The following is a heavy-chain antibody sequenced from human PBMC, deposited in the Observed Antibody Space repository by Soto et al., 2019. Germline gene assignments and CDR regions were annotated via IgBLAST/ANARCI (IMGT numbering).Heavy chain of an antibody. CDR1: GFTFNTYW. D-gene: IGHD3-22*01. J-gene: IGHJ4*02. CDR2: IKQDGTEI. Sequence: EVQLVESGGGLVQPGGSLRLSCEASGFTFNTYWMSWVRQAPGKGLEWVANIKQDGTEIYYVDSVKGRFTISRDNARNSLHLQMSSLRPEDTAVYYCASYYYFDSSGGKYYFDYWGQGTLVTVSS. CDR3: ASYYYFDSSGGKYYFDY. V-gene: IGHV3-7*01.